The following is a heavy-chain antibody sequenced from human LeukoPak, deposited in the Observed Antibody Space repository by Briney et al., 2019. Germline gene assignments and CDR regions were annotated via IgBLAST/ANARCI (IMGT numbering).Heavy chain of an antibody. V-gene: IGHV4-39*01. CDR3: ARQSIAARGYYYYMDV. CDR1: GGSISSSSYY. CDR2: IYYSGST. J-gene: IGHJ6*03. D-gene: IGHD6-6*01. Sequence: SETLSLTCTVSGGSISSSSYYWGWIRQPPGKVLEWIGSIYYSGSTNYNPSLKSPVTMSVDTPKNQFSLKLSSVTAADTAVYYCARQSIAARGYYYYMDVWGKGTTVTVSS.